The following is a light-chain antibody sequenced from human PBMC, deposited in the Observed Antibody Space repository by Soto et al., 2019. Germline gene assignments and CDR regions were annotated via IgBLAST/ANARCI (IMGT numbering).Light chain of an antibody. V-gene: IGKV4-1*01. Sequence: DIVMTQSPDSLAVSLGERATINCKSSQSVLYSSNNKNYLAWYQQKPGQPPKLLIYWASTRESRVPDRFSGSGSGTDFTLTISILQAEDMAVYYCQQYYSTPTFGQGTKLEIK. J-gene: IGKJ2*01. CDR2: WAS. CDR1: QSVLYSSNNKNY. CDR3: QQYYSTPT.